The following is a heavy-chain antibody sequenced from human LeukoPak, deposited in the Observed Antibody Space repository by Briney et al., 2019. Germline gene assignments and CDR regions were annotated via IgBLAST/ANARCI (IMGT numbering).Heavy chain of an antibody. CDR2: IYYSGST. CDR3: ARDLITPPYYYMDV. V-gene: IGHV4-59*01. Sequence: SETLSLTCTVSGGSISSYYRSWIRQPPGKGLEWIGYIYYSGSTNYNPSLKSRVTISVDTSKNQFSLKLSSVTAADTAVYYCARDLITPPYYYMDVWGKGTMVTVSS. CDR1: GGSISSYY. D-gene: IGHD4-23*01. J-gene: IGHJ6*03.